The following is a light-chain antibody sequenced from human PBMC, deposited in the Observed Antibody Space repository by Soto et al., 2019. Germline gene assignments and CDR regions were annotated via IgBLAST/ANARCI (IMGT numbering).Light chain of an antibody. V-gene: IGKV3-20*01. J-gene: IGKJ4*01. CDR3: QQYASAPLA. Sequence: EIVLTQSPGTLSLSPGERATLSCRASQSVSSSYLAWYQQKPGQAPRRLMFGASSRATGIPDRFSGSGSGTDFTLTSSRLEHEDFAVYYCQQYASAPLAFGGGT. CDR2: GAS. CDR1: QSVSSSY.